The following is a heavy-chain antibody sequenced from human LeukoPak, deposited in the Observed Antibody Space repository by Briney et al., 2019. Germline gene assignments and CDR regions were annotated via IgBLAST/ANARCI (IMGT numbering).Heavy chain of an antibody. Sequence: GGSLRLSCAASGFTFSSYWMSWVRQAPGKGLEWMANIKQDGSEKYYVHSVKGRFTISRDNAKNSLYLQMNSLRAEDTGVYYCARVQRYCSGGSCYADLIDYWGQGTLVTVSS. V-gene: IGHV3-7*01. CDR1: GFTFSSYW. D-gene: IGHD2-15*01. CDR3: ARVQRYCSGGSCYADLIDY. J-gene: IGHJ4*02. CDR2: IKQDGSEK.